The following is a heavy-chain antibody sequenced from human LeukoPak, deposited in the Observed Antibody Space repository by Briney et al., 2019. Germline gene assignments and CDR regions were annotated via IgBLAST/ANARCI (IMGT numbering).Heavy chain of an antibody. Sequence: GGSLRLSCAASGFTFSSYSMNWVRQAPGKGLEWVSYISSSSSTIYYADSVKGRFTISRDNAKNSLYLQMNSLRAEDTAIYYCAKDLVTGSLDYWGQGTLVTVSS. CDR1: GFTFSSYS. V-gene: IGHV3-48*01. CDR2: ISSSSSTI. J-gene: IGHJ4*02. D-gene: IGHD3-10*01. CDR3: AKDLVTGSLDY.